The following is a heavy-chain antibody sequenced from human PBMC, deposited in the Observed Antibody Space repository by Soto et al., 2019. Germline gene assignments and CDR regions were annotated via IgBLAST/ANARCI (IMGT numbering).Heavy chain of an antibody. Sequence: QVQLVESGGGVVQPGRSLGLSCAASGYTFSSYAMHWVRQAPGKGLEWVAVISYDGSNKYYADSVKGRFTISRDNSKNTLYLQMMSMRAEYTAVYYCARGGLGYCSSTSCFVYFGMDVCGQGTTVTVSS. V-gene: IGHV3-30-3*01. J-gene: IGHJ6*01. D-gene: IGHD2-2*01. CDR3: ARGGLGYCSSTSCFVYFGMDV. CDR2: ISYDGSNK. CDR1: GYTFSSYA.